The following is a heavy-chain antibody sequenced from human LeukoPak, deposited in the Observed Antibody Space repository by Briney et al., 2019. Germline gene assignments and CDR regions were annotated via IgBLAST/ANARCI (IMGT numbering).Heavy chain of an antibody. J-gene: IGHJ4*02. CDR2: IYTSVST. CDR1: GCSISSYY. V-gene: IGHV4-4*07. D-gene: IGHD1-26*01. CDR3: ARGPQNSGSYYAYFDY. Sequence: TPSETLSLTCTVSGCSISSYYWSWIRQPADKRLECIGRIYTSVSTNYNPSLKSRVTTSVDTSKNQFSLRLSSVTAAGTAVYYCARGPQNSGSYYAYFDYWGQGTLVTVSS.